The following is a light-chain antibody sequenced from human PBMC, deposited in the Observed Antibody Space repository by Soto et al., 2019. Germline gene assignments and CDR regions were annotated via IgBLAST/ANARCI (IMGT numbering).Light chain of an antibody. CDR3: ISYTGSSTSYV. Sequence: VLTQPCTVSVSTGQSITISCRGTRSDIGSYNYVAWYQQFPGKTPKILIYGVSNRPSGVSSRFSGSKSGNTASLTISGLQAEDEADYYCISYTGSSTSYVFGSGTKVTV. CDR1: RSDIGSYNY. V-gene: IGLV2-14*01. CDR2: GVS. J-gene: IGLJ1*01.